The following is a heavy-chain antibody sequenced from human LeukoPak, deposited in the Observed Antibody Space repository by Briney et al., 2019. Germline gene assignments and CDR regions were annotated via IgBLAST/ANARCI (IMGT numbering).Heavy chain of an antibody. CDR2: ITWNSDTI. V-gene: IGHV3-9*01. Sequence: PGGSLRLSCAASGFTFDDYVMHWVRQAPGKGLEWVSGITWNSDTIAYADSVKGRFTISRDNAKNSLYLQMNSLRAEDTAVYYCARLWRDGYNYYYSYYYMDVWGKGTTVTISS. D-gene: IGHD5-24*01. CDR3: ARLWRDGYNYYYSYYYMDV. J-gene: IGHJ6*03. CDR1: GFTFDDYV.